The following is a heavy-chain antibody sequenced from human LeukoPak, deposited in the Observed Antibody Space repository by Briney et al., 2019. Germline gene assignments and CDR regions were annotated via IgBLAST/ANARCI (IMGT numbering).Heavy chain of an antibody. V-gene: IGHV4-59*12. CDR1: GGSISSYY. CDR3: ARAHSSGWYRGAFDI. J-gene: IGHJ3*02. D-gene: IGHD6-19*01. CDR2: IYYSGST. Sequence: SETLSLTCTVSGGSISSYYWSWIRQPPGKGLEWIGYIYYSGSTNYNPSLKSRVTILVDTSKNQFSLKLSSVTAADTAVYYCARAHSSGWYRGAFDIWGQGTMVTVSS.